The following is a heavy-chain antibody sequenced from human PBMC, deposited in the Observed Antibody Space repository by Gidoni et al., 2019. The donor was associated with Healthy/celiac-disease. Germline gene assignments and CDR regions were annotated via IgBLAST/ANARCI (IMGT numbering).Heavy chain of an antibody. V-gene: IGHV3-7*03. D-gene: IGHD6-19*01. CDR3: ARVRGDISGHCFSAYDY. J-gene: IGHJ4*02. CDR2: IKRNESLT. CDR1: GFTFRTTW. Sequence: EVQLVESGGGLVQPGGSLRRSCSSSGFTFRTTWLTWVRQVPGKCLEWVACIKRNESLTSYVYSVRRRFTISRDNSKNSVYLQMNSLRGDDTAIYYCARVRGDISGHCFSAYDYWGQGTLVTVSP.